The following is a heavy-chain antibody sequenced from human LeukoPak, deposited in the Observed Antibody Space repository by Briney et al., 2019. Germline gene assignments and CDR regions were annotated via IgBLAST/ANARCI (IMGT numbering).Heavy chain of an antibody. CDR3: AASPGY. J-gene: IGHJ4*02. V-gene: IGHV3-7*01. CDR2: IKPDGTEQ. Sequence: PGGSLRLSCAASGFTFNLYWMSWVRQAPGKGLEWVANIKPDGTEQYYVDSVKGRFTISRDNAKNSAYLQMNSLRAEDTAVYYCAASPGYWGQGTLVTVSS. CDR1: GFTFNLYW.